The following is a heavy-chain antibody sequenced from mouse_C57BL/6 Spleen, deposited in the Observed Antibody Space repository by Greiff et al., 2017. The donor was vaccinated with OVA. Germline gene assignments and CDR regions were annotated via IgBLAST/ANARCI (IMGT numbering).Heavy chain of an antibody. Sequence: EVQLQQSGPELVKPGASVKIPCKASGYTFTDYNMDWVKQSHGKSLEWIGDINPNNGGTIYNQKFKGKATLTVDKSSSTAYMELRSLTSEDTAVYYCARDDGFGDYYAMDYWGQGTSVTVSS. CDR3: ARDDGFGDYYAMDY. CDR1: GYTFTDYN. D-gene: IGHD2-3*01. J-gene: IGHJ4*01. CDR2: INPNNGGT. V-gene: IGHV1-18*01.